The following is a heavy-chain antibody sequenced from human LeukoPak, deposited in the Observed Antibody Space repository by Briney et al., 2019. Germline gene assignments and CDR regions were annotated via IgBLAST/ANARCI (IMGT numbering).Heavy chain of an antibody. J-gene: IGHJ3*02. Sequence: PSETLSLTCTVSGGSTSSYYWSWIRQPPGKGLEWIAYVYSSGHTNYNPSLKGRVTISVDTSKNQFSLKANSVTAADTAVYYCARHPFSDGFDIWGQGTMVTVSS. V-gene: IGHV4-59*08. CDR3: ARHPFSDGFDI. CDR2: VYSSGHT. CDR1: GGSTSSYY.